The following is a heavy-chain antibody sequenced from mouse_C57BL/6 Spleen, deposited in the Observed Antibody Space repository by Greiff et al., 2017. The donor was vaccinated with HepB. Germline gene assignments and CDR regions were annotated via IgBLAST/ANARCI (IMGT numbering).Heavy chain of an antibody. CDR1: GYTFTSYW. CDR2: IDPSDSYT. Sequence: QVQLQQPGAELVKPGASVKLSCKASGYTFTSYWMQWVKQRPGQGLEWIGEIDPSDSYTNYNQKFKGKATLTVDTSSSTAYMQLRSLTSEDSAVYYCARGGLEGYWGQGTTLTVSS. V-gene: IGHV1-50*01. J-gene: IGHJ2*01. CDR3: ARGGLEGY.